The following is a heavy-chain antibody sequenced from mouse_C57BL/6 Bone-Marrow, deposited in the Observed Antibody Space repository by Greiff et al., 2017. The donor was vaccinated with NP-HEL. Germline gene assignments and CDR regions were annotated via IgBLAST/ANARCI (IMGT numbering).Heavy chain of an antibody. J-gene: IGHJ2*01. V-gene: IGHV5-4*03. CDR3: ASGTGFDY. Sequence: EVKLVESGGGLVKPGGSLKLSCAASGFTFSSYAMSWVRQTPEKRLEWVATISDGGSYSYYPDNVKGRFTISRDNAKNNLYLQMSHLKTEETAMYYCASGTGFDYWGQGTTLTVSS. CDR1: GFTFSSYA. D-gene: IGHD4-1*01. CDR2: ISDGGSYS.